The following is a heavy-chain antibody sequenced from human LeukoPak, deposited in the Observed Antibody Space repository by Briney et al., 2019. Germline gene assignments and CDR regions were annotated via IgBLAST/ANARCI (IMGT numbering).Heavy chain of an antibody. V-gene: IGHV3-33*05. J-gene: IGHJ5*02. D-gene: IGHD2-21*01. CDR3: ARDDCISPSCFGL. Sequence: GGSLLLSCVASGFTFSHYGMHWVRQASGKGLEWVAAIQSDGSKEYYADSVKGRFTISRDDSKNTLYLQMNSLRAEDTAVYYCARDDCISPSCFGLWGQGTLVTVSS. CDR2: IQSDGSKE. CDR1: GFTFSHYG.